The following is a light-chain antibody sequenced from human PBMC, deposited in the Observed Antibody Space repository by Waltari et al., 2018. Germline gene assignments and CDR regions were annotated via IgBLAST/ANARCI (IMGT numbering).Light chain of an antibody. CDR2: DVS. CDR3: SSYTSSSVYV. Sequence: QSALTQPASVSGSPGQSITISCTGTNSDVGFYNYVSWYQQHPGKAPKLMIYDVSKRPSGVSNRFSGSKSGNTASLTISGLQAEDEADYYCSSYTSSSVYVFGTGTKVTVL. CDR1: NSDVGFYNY. J-gene: IGLJ1*01. V-gene: IGLV2-14*03.